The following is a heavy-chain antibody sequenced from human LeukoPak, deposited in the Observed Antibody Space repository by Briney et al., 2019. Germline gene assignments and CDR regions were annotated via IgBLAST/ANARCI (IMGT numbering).Heavy chain of an antibody. CDR1: GFTFRSYS. J-gene: IGHJ4*02. V-gene: IGHV3-48*02. CDR3: ARGATAMAYFDC. D-gene: IGHD5-18*01. Sequence: GGSLRLSCAASGFTFRSYSMNWVRQAPGKGLEWLLYITPSSSTIYYADSVKGRFTISRDNAKNSLYLQMNSLRDEDTAVYYCARGATAMAYFDCWGQGTLVTVSS. CDR2: ITPSSSTI.